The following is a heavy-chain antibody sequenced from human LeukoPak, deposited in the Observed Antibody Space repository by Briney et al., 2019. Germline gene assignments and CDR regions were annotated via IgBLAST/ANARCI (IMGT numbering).Heavy chain of an antibody. CDR2: INHSGST. V-gene: IGHV4-34*01. Sequence: SETLSLTCAVYGGSFSGYYWSWIRQPPGKGLEWIGEINHSGSTNYNPSLKSRVTISVDTSKNQFSLKLSSVTAADTAVYYCARGMILGNYYNYGMDVWGQGTTVTVSS. J-gene: IGHJ6*02. CDR1: GGSFSGYY. D-gene: IGHD7-27*01. CDR3: ARGMILGNYYNYGMDV.